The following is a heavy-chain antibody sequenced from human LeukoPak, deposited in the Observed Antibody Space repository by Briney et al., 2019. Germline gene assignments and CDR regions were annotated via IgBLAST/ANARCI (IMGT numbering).Heavy chain of an antibody. CDR3: ARHALIGDFWSGYFDY. CDR2: IIPIFGTA. J-gene: IGHJ4*02. D-gene: IGHD3-3*01. V-gene: IGHV1-69*05. CDR1: GGTFSSYA. Sequence: ASVKVSCKASGGTFSSYAISWVRQAPGQGLEWMGRIIPIFGTANYAQKFQGRVTITTEESTSPAYMELSSLRSEDTAVYYCARHALIGDFWSGYFDYWGQGTLVTVSS.